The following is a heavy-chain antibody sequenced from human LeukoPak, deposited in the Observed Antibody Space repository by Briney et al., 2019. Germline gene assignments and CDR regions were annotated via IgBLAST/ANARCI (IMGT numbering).Heavy chain of an antibody. CDR3: ATADYGYRLDY. CDR2: FDPEDSET. CDR1: GYTLTELS. Sequence: ASVNVSCKVSGYTLTELSMHWVRQAPGKGLEWLGGFDPEDSETIYAQKFHGRVTMTEDTSTDTAYMELSSLRSEDAVLYYCATADYGYRLDYWGQGTLVTVSS. J-gene: IGHJ4*02. D-gene: IGHD4-17*01. V-gene: IGHV1-24*01.